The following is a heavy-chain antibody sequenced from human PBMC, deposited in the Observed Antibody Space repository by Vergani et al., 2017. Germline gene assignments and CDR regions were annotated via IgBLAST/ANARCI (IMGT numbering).Heavy chain of an antibody. V-gene: IGHV3-48*03. CDR3: ARNEAEDYYYYYGMDV. J-gene: IGHJ6*02. D-gene: IGHD1-1*01. Sequence: EVQLLESGGGLVQPGGSLRLSCAASGFTFDDYGMSWVRQAPGKGLEWVSYISSSGSTIYYADSVKGRFTISRDNAKNSLYLQMNSLRAEDTAVYYCARNEAEDYYYYYGMDVWGQGTTVTVSS. CDR2: ISSSGSTI. CDR1: GFTFDDYG.